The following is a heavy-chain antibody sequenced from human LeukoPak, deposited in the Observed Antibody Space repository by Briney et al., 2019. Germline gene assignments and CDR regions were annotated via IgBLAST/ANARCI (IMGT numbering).Heavy chain of an antibody. CDR1: GFTFSSYA. D-gene: IGHD1-1*01. Sequence: PGGSLRLSCAASGFTFSSYAMSWVRQAPGKRLEWVSAISGSGGSTYYADSVKGRFTISRDNSKNTLYLQMNSLRAEDTAVYYCAKAPGRGTFHFDYWGQGTLVTVSS. V-gene: IGHV3-23*01. CDR3: AKAPGRGTFHFDY. J-gene: IGHJ4*02. CDR2: ISGSGGST.